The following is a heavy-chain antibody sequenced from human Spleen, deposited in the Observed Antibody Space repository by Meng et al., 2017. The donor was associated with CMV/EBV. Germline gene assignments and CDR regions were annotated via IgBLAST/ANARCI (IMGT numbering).Heavy chain of an antibody. CDR3: ARGVAY. J-gene: IGHJ4*02. CDR2: IHHTGDA. V-gene: IGHV4-39*07. Sequence: SETLSLTCTVSGASIDNSPYYWGCIRQSPGKGLEWIGAIHHTGDARYNPSLRSRVTISVDTSKNQFSLTLTSLIAADTAVYYCARGVAYWGQGTLVTVSS. CDR1: GASIDNSPYY.